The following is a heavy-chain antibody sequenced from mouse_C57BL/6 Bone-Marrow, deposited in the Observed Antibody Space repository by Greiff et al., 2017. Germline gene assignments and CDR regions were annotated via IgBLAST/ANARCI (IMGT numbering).Heavy chain of an antibody. D-gene: IGHD1-1*01. CDR1: GFSFTSYCY. V-gene: IGHV3-3*01. Sequence: EVQGVESGPSLVRPSPTLSLSCTVTGFSFTSYCYWFLLRQLPGNILEYIEYTFYSGITYYNPSLESRTYITRDTSTNQFSMKLSSVTTEDTATYYGARGSYYYGSSYEDYYAMDYWGQGTSVTVSS. CDR3: ARGSYYYGSSYEDYYAMDY. J-gene: IGHJ4*01. CDR2: TFYSGIT.